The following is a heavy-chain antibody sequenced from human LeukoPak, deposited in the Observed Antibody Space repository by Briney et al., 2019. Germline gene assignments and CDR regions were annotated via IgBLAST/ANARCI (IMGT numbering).Heavy chain of an antibody. CDR1: GYTFTSYG. CDR2: ISAYNGNT. D-gene: IGHD5-18*01. J-gene: IGHJ4*02. CDR3: ARGLKNTAMVTSFDY. V-gene: IGHV1-18*01. Sequence: GASVKVSCKASGYTFTSYGISWVRQAPGQGLEWMGWISAYNGNTNYAQKLRGRVTMTTDTSTSTAYMELRSLRSDDTAVYYCARGLKNTAMVTSFDYWGQGTLVTVSS.